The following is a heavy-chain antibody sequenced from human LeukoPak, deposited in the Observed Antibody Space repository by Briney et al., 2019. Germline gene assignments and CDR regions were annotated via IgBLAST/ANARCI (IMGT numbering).Heavy chain of an antibody. V-gene: IGHV4-59*11. Sequence: PSETLSLTCTVSGGSISSHYWSWIRQPPGKGLEWIGYIYYSGSTNYNPSLKSRVTISVDTSKNQFSLKLSSATAADTAVYYCARDSSGHCSGGSCYAFDYWGQGILVTVSS. D-gene: IGHD2-15*01. CDR3: ARDSSGHCSGGSCYAFDY. CDR2: IYYSGST. J-gene: IGHJ4*02. CDR1: GGSISSHY.